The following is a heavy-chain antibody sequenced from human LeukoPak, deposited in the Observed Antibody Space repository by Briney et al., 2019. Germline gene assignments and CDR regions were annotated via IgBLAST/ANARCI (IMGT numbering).Heavy chain of an antibody. CDR2: ISNTGST. V-gene: IGHV4-59*08. CDR1: GGSISSYY. Sequence: SETLSLTCTVSGGSISSYYWSCILQPPGKGLEWIGYISNTGSTKYNPSLKSRVTISLDTSKNQFSLKLSSVTAADTAVYYCARLLAYCGGDCYVLDYWGQGTLVTVSS. CDR3: ARLLAYCGGDCYVLDY. J-gene: IGHJ4*02. D-gene: IGHD2-21*02.